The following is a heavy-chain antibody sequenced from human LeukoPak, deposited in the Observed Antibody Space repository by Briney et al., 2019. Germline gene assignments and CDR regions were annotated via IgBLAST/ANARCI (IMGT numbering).Heavy chain of an antibody. CDR1: GFTFSSYW. CDR2: IKQDGSEK. CDR3: AKDSYDRSGYYYYYFAY. Sequence: GGSLRLSCAASGFTFSSYWMSWVRQAPGKGLEWVANIKQDGSEKYYVDSVKGRFTISRDNSKNTLYLQMNSLRAGDTAVYYCAKDSYDRSGYYYYYFAYWGQGTQVTVSS. J-gene: IGHJ4*02. D-gene: IGHD3-22*01. V-gene: IGHV3-7*01.